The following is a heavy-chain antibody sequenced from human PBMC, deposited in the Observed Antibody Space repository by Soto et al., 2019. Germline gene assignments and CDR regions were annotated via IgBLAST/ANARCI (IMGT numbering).Heavy chain of an antibody. CDR2: IFSNDEK. D-gene: IGHD3-10*01. CDR3: ARIGYSGSGTYYNWFDP. J-gene: IGHJ5*02. V-gene: IGHV2-26*01. CDR1: GFSLSNATMG. Sequence: QVTLKESGPVLVKPTETLTLTCTVSGFSLSNATMGVSWIRQPPGKALEWLAHIFSNDEKSYSTSLKSRLTLSKDTSKSRVVLTMTNMDPVDTGRYYCARIGYSGSGTYYNWFDPWGQGTLVTVSS.